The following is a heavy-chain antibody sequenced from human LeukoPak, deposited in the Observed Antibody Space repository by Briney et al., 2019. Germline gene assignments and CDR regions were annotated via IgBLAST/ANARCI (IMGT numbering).Heavy chain of an antibody. D-gene: IGHD3-10*01. V-gene: IGHV3-23*01. CDR2: ISGSGGST. Sequence: TGGSLRLSCAASGFTFSSYAMSWVRQAPGKGLEWVSAISGSGGSTYYADSVKGRFTISRDNSMHTLYLQMNSLRVEDTAIYYCARSLWFATTNFDYWGQGSLVTVSS. J-gene: IGHJ4*02. CDR1: GFTFSSYA. CDR3: ARSLWFATTNFDY.